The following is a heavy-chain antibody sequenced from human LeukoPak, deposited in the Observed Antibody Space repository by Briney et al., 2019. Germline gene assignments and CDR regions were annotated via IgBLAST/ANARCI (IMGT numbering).Heavy chain of an antibody. D-gene: IGHD2-15*01. J-gene: IGHJ4*02. CDR2: ISSSGSTI. Sequence: PGGSLRLSCAASGFTFSDYYMSWIHQAPGKGLEWVSYISSSGSTIYYADSVKGRFTISRDNAKNSLYLQMNSLRAKDTAVYYCAGVVAATGYFDYWGQGTLVTVSS. CDR1: GFTFSDYY. CDR3: AGVVAATGYFDY. V-gene: IGHV3-11*04.